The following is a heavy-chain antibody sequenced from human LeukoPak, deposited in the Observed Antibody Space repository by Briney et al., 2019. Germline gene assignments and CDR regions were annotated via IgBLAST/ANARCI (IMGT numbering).Heavy chain of an antibody. D-gene: IGHD2-2*02. J-gene: IGHJ3*02. V-gene: IGHV4-59*01. Sequence: PSETLSLTCTVSGGSISSYYWSWIRQPPGKGLEWIGNIYYSGSTRNNPSLKSRVTISADTSKNQLSLKLSSVTAADTAVYYCARHTRGDAFDIWGQGTMVTVSS. CDR3: ARHTRGDAFDI. CDR2: IYYSGST. CDR1: GGSISSYY.